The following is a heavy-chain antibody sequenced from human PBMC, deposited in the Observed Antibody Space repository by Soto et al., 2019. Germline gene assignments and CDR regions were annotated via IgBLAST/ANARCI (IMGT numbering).Heavy chain of an antibody. V-gene: IGHV3-33*01. CDR1: GFTFNNYG. D-gene: IGHD2-2*01. CDR3: ARRQIPPPTRGEANARGGMDV. Sequence: QVQLVESGGGVVQPGRSLRLSCAASGFTFNNYGMHWVRQAPGKGLEWLADIWNNGSNISYANSVKGRFTISIDNSKNTLYLQLSILRAKDTAVYYCARRQIPPPTRGEANARGGMDVWGQGTTVTVSS. CDR2: IWNNGSNI. J-gene: IGHJ6*02.